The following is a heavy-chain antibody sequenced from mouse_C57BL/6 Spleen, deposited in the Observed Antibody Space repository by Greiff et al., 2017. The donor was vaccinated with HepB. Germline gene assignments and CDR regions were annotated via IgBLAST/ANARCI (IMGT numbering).Heavy chain of an antibody. Sequence: QVQLQQPGAELVKPGASVKMSCKASGYTFTSYWITWVKQRPGQGLEWIGDIYPGSGSTNYNEKFKSKATLTVETSSSTAYMQLSSLTSEDSAVYYCAKDSSGYVAMDYWGQGTSVTVSS. J-gene: IGHJ4*01. CDR3: AKDSSGYVAMDY. D-gene: IGHD3-2*02. CDR2: IYPGSGST. CDR1: GYTFTSYW. V-gene: IGHV1-55*01.